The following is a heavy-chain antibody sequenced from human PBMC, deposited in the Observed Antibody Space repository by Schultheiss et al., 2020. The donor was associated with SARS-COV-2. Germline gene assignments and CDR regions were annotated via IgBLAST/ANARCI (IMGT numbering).Heavy chain of an antibody. D-gene: IGHD6-13*01. CDR1: GGSISSGGYY. CDR3: ARGPRIAAAGRYFDY. CDR2: IYYSWST. J-gene: IGHJ4*02. V-gene: IGHV4-31*11. Sequence: SETLSLTCAVSGGSISSGGYYWNWIRQHPGKGLEWIGYIYYSWSTYYNPSLKSRVTISVDTSKNQFSLKLSSVTAEDTAVYYCARGPRIAAAGRYFDYWGQGTLVTVSS.